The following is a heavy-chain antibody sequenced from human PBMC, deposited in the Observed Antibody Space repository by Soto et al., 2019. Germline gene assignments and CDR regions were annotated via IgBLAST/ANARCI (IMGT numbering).Heavy chain of an antibody. CDR2: IDGRGSPI. CDR1: GFTFSTYG. D-gene: IGHD6-6*01. Sequence: EVQLVDSGGGLVQPGGSLRLSCAASGFTFSTYGMSWVRQAPGTGLEWVSYIDGRGSPIYYAASVKGCFTVSRDTANNPLYLEPNSLAAEDTAVYYCARPRRGSSISPYYYHSADGWGKATKVIVSS. J-gene: IGHJ6*03. CDR3: ARPRRGSSISPYYYHSADG. V-gene: IGHV3-48*01.